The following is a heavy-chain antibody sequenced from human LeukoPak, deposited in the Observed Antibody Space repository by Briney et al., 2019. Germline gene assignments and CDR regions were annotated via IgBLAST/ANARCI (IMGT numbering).Heavy chain of an antibody. CDR3: AKVGPNILGATGSYFDH. V-gene: IGHV3-23*01. CDR2: ISGSGGST. Sequence: GGSLRLSCAASGFTFSSYAMSWVRQAPGKGLEWVSAISGSGGSTYYADSVKGRFTISRDSSNYTLYLQMNSLRAEDTAVYYCAKVGPNILGATGSYFDHWGQGTLVTVSS. J-gene: IGHJ4*02. CDR1: GFTFSSYA. D-gene: IGHD1-26*01.